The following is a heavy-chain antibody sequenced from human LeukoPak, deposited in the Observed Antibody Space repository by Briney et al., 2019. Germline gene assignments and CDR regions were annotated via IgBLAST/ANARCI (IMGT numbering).Heavy chain of an antibody. Sequence: GGSLRLSCAASGFTFSSYAMHWVRQAPGKGLEWVAVISYDGGNKYYADSVKGRFTISRDNSKNTLYLQMNSLRAEDTAVYYCARERGATSRYYYGMDVWGQGTTVTVSS. CDR1: GFTFSSYA. V-gene: IGHV3-30-3*01. CDR2: ISYDGGNK. J-gene: IGHJ6*02. D-gene: IGHD1-26*01. CDR3: ARERGATSRYYYGMDV.